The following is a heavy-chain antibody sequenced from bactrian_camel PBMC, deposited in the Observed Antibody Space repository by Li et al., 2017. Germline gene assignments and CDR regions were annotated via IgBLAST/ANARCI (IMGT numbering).Heavy chain of an antibody. J-gene: IGHJ6*01. CDR3: AAARVWVKGRLEEDLFAY. V-gene: IGHV3S53*01. CDR2: IESDGST. Sequence: HVQLVESGGDSVQPGGSLRLSCAVSGYTLPKYYMAWFRQAQGKEREGVAAIESDGSTTYADSVKGRFTISKDNTKNVLYLQMNSLKPEDTAMYYCAAARVWVKGRLEEDLFAYWGQGTQVTVS. D-gene: IGHD3*01. CDR1: GYTLPKYY.